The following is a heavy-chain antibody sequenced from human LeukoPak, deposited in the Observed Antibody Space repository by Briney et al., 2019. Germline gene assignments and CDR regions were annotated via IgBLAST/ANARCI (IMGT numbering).Heavy chain of an antibody. J-gene: IGHJ4*02. CDR2: IYYSGST. V-gene: IGHV4-31*03. CDR1: GGSISSGGYF. CDR3: ASLSGFYLD. D-gene: IGHD3-22*01. Sequence: SETLSLTCSVSGGSISSGGYFWSWIRQHPGKGLEWIGYIYYSGSTYYSPSLKSRVIISVDTSKNQFSLKLNSVTAADTAVYYCASLSGFYLDWGQGTLVTVSS.